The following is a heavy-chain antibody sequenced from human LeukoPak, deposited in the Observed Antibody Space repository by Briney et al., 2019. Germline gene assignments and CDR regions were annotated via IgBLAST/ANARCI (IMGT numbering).Heavy chain of an antibody. J-gene: IGHJ3*02. CDR1: GFTFSSYT. CDR3: AKGGSVTAPDDAFGI. CDR2: ISGNGGGT. D-gene: IGHD5/OR15-5a*01. V-gene: IGHV3-23*01. Sequence: GGSLRLSCAASGFTFSSYTMSWVRQAPGKGLEWVSVISGNGGGTYFADSVKGRFTISRDNSKNTLYLQMNSLRAEDTAIYYCAKGGSVTAPDDAFGIWGQGTMVTVSS.